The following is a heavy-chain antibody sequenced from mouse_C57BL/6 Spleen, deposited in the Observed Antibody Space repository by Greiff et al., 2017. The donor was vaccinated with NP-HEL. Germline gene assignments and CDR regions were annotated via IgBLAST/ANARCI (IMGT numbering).Heavy chain of an antibody. Sequence: VHLVESGAELARPGASVKLSCKASGYTFTSYGISWVKQRTGQGLEWIGEIYPRSGNTYYNEKFKGKATLTADKSSSTAYMELRSLTSEDSAVYFCARTDSSGYWFAYWGQGTLVTVSA. D-gene: IGHD3-2*02. V-gene: IGHV1-81*01. J-gene: IGHJ3*01. CDR3: ARTDSSGYWFAY. CDR2: IYPRSGNT. CDR1: GYTFTSYG.